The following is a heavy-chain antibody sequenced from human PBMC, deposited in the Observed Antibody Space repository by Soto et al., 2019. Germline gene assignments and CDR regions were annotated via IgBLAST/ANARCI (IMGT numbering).Heavy chain of an antibody. D-gene: IGHD1-26*01. J-gene: IGHJ4*02. V-gene: IGHV6-1*01. CDR2: TYYRSKWYN. CDR3: ARGEQYSGRIFDY. CDR1: GDSVSSNSAA. Sequence: PSQTLSLTCGLSGDSVSSNSAAWNWLRQSPSRGLEWLGRTYYRSKWYNDYAVSVESRITINPDTSKNHFSLQLNFVTPEDTAVYFCARGEQYSGRIFDYWGQGTLVTVPQ.